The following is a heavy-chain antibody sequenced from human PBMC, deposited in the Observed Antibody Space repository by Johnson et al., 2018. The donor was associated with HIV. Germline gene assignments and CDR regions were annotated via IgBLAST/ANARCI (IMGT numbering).Heavy chain of an antibody. CDR2: ISYDGSNK. Sequence: QVQLVESGGGVVQPGRSLRLSCAASGFTFSSYAMHWVRQAPGKGLEWVAVISYDGSNKYYEDSVKGRFTISRDNTKNTRYLQMNSLRAEETAVYYCARDDGGGGDAFDIWGQGTMVTVSS. J-gene: IGHJ3*02. CDR1: GFTFSSYA. V-gene: IGHV3-30*04. D-gene: IGHD2-15*01. CDR3: ARDDGGGGDAFDI.